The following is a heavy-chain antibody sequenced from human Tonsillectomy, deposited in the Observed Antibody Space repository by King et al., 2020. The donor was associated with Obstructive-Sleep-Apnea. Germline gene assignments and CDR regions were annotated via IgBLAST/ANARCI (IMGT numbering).Heavy chain of an antibody. CDR3: ARDKTRHYDIPVTGLDY. Sequence: LVQSGGEVKKPGASVKVSCQASGYTFTSYGISWVRQAPGQGLEWMGWISGYDGNTNYVQKYQARVTMTTDTSTNTAYMELRSLRSDDTALYYCARDKTRHYDIPVTGLDYWGQGTLVTVSS. CDR1: GYTFTSYG. D-gene: IGHD6-19*01. J-gene: IGHJ4*02. CDR2: ISGYDGNT. V-gene: IGHV1-18*01.